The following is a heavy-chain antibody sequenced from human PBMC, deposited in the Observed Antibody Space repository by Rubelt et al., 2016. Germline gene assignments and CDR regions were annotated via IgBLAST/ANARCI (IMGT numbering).Heavy chain of an antibody. CDR2: MSSDGNSK. CDR3: ARDVGYNNSGCVGDY. V-gene: IGHV3-30*04. CDR1: GFTFSSYD. D-gene: IGHD5-12*01. J-gene: IGHJ4*02. Sequence: VQLLESGGGLVQPGGSLRLSCAASGFTFSSYDMHWVRQAPGKGLDWVAVMSSDGNSKYYADSVQGRFTISRDNSKSTLYLQISSLRNEDTAMYYGARDVGYNNSGCVGDYWGQGTLVTVSS.